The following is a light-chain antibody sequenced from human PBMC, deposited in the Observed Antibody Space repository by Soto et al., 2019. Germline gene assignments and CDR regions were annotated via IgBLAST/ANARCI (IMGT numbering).Light chain of an antibody. J-gene: IGKJ3*01. Sequence: DIVMTQSPATLPVSPGERVTLSCRASQSVSNKLAWYQQKPGQAPRLLIYDASTRATGIPARFSGRGSGTEFTLTISSLQSEDFAVYYCQQYYSTPPTFGPGTKVDIK. CDR2: DAS. V-gene: IGKV3D-15*01. CDR3: QQYYSTPPT. CDR1: QSVSNK.